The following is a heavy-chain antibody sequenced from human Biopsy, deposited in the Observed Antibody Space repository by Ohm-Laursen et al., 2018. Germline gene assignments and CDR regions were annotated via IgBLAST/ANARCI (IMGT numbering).Heavy chain of an antibody. CDR3: ATELLPPGVGGPWLDS. CDR2: ISASSSYI. Sequence: SLRLSCTAPGFTFSSYTMTWFRQAPGKGLEWVSSISASSSYIYYADSVKGRFTVSRDNTKNTLYLQMNSLRAADTAIYFCATELLPPGVGGPWLDSWGQGTPVTVSS. J-gene: IGHJ5*01. D-gene: IGHD3-10*01. V-gene: IGHV3-21*06. CDR1: GFTFSSYT.